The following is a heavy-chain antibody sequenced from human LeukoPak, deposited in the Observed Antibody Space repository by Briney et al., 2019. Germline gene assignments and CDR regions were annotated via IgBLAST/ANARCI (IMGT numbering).Heavy chain of an antibody. CDR2: ISDSGGSA. D-gene: IGHD1-1*01. J-gene: IGHJ4*02. CDR1: GFTFTNYA. CDR3: AKDNWYLDY. V-gene: IGHV3-23*01. Sequence: GGSLRLSCAASGFTFTNYAMSWVRQAPAKGLEWASAISDSGGSAFYADSVRGRFTISRDNSKSTLYLQMNSLRAEDTAVYYCAKDNWYLDYWGQGTLVTVSS.